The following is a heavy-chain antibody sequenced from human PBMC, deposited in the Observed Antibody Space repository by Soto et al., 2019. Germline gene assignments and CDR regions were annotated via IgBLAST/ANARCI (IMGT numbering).Heavy chain of an antibody. J-gene: IGHJ4*02. V-gene: IGHV3-72*01. CDR2: TRNKANSYTT. D-gene: IGHD1-26*01. CDR1: GFTFSDHY. Sequence: GSLRLSCAASGFTFSDHYMDWVRQAPGKGLEWVGRTRNKANSYTTEYAASVKGRFTISRDDSKNSLYLQMNSLKTEDTAVYYCARARYRTGNDYWGQGTLVTVS. CDR3: ARARYRTGNDY.